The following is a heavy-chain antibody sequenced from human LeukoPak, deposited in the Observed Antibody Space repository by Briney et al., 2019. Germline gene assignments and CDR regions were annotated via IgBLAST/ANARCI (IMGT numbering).Heavy chain of an antibody. CDR3: AKRSSSSYYYYYGMDV. CDR2: ISGSGGST. J-gene: IGHJ6*02. D-gene: IGHD6-6*01. CDR1: GFTFSSYA. V-gene: IGHV3-23*01. Sequence: GGSLRLSCAASGFTFSSYAMSWVRQAPGKGLEWVSAISGSGGSTYYADSVKGRFTISRDNSKSTLYLQMNSLRAEDTAVYYCAKRSSSSYYYYYGMDVWGQGTTVTVSS.